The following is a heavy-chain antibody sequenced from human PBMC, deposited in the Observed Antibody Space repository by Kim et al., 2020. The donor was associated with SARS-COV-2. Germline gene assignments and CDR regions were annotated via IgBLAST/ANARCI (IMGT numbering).Heavy chain of an antibody. CDR1: GFTFSSYA. D-gene: IGHD3-3*01. J-gene: IGHJ4*02. CDR2: ISGSGGST. CDR3: AKMGSGLRFLEWLFSN. Sequence: GGSLRLSCAASGFTFSSYAMSWVRQAPGKGLEWVSAISGSGGSTYYADSVKGRFTISRDNSKNTLYLQMNSLRAEDTAVYYCAKMGSGLRFLEWLFSNWGQGTLITVSS. V-gene: IGHV3-23*01.